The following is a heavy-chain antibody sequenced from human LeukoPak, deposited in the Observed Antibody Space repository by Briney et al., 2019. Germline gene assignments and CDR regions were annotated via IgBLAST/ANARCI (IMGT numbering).Heavy chain of an antibody. D-gene: IGHD3-10*01. CDR2: INPNSGAT. J-gene: IGHJ4*02. CDR1: GYTFTGHY. CDR3: ARTVRGATSKRTADFDY. V-gene: IGHV1-2*02. Sequence: ASVKVSCKASGYTFTGHYIHWVRQAPGQGLEWMGWINPNSGATNYAQKFQDRVTMTRDTSISTAYMELSRLRSDDTAMYYCARTVRGATSKRTADFDYWGQGTLVTVSS.